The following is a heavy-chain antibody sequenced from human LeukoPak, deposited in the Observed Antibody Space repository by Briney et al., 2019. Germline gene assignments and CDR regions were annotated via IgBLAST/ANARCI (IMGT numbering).Heavy chain of an antibody. CDR3: ARVAAEVVGVPGAIGFGWLRRDYYYMDV. J-gene: IGHJ6*03. D-gene: IGHD2-2*02. CDR2: INPSGGST. Sequence: ASVTVSCKASGYTFTSYYMHWVRQAPGEGLEWMGIINPSGGSTSYARKFQGRVTMTRDMSTSTVYMELSSLRSEDTAVYYCARVAAEVVGVPGAIGFGWLRRDYYYMDVWGKGTTVTVSS. V-gene: IGHV1-46*01. CDR1: GYTFTSYY.